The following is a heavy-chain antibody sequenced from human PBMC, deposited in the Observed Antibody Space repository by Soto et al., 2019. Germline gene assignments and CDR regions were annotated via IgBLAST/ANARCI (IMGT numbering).Heavy chain of an antibody. CDR1: GYSFPGYW. V-gene: IGHV5-10-1*01. CDR3: ARRLGGVYGGNFLFDAFDI. D-gene: IGHD2-8*02. CDR2: IDPSDSYT. J-gene: IGHJ3*02. Sequence: ESLTMSFKGSGYSFPGYWISLVRQMPGKGVEWMGRIDPSDSYTNYSPSFQGHVTISADKSISTAYLQWSSLKASDTAMYYCARRLGGVYGGNFLFDAFDIWGQGTMVTVS.